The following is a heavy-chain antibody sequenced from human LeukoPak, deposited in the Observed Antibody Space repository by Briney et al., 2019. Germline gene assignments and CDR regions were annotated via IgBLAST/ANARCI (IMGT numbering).Heavy chain of an antibody. Sequence: PGGSLRLSCSASGLTFSSYAMHWVRQAPGKGLEYVSAISSNGGSTYYADSVKGRFTISRDNSKNTLYLQMSSLRAEDTAVYYCVSPSIAAAGTPGRDWGQGTLVTVSS. CDR1: GLTFSSYA. D-gene: IGHD6-13*01. CDR3: VSPSIAAAGTPGRD. J-gene: IGHJ4*02. V-gene: IGHV3-64D*06. CDR2: ISSNGGST.